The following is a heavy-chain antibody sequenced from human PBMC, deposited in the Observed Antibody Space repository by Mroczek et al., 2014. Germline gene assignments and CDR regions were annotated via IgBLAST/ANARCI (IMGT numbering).Heavy chain of an antibody. V-gene: IGHV1-8*01. D-gene: IGHD6-13*01. CDR1: GYTFTSYD. J-gene: IGHJ5*02. CDR3: ARVGAPDSSSWYEVGFDP. CDR2: MNPNSGNT. Sequence: QVQLVESGAEVKKPGASVKVSCKASGYTFTSYDINWVRQATGQGLEWMGWMNPNSGNTGYAQKFQGRVTMTRNTSISTAYMELSSLRSEDTAVYYCARVGAPDSSSWYEVGFDPWGQGTLVTVSS.